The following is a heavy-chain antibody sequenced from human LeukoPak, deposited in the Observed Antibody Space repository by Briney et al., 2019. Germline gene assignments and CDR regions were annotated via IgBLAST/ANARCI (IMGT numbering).Heavy chain of an antibody. D-gene: IGHD3-22*01. J-gene: IGHJ4*02. CDR3: ARVRVDSSGYYSMGG. Sequence: KPSQTLSLTRAVSGGSISSGGYSWSWIRQPPGKGLEWIGYIYHSGSTYYNPSLKSRVTISVDRSKNQFSLKLSSVTAADTAVYYCARVRVDSSGYYSMGGWGQGTLVTVSS. CDR1: GGSISSGGYS. V-gene: IGHV4-30-2*01. CDR2: IYHSGST.